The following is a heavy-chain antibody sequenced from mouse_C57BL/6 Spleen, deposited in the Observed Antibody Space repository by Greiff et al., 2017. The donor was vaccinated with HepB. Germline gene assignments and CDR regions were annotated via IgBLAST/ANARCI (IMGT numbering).Heavy chain of an antibody. J-gene: IGHJ4*01. CDR2: IYPRSGNT. CDR1: GYTFTSYG. D-gene: IGHD1-1*01. CDR3: ARKMGDYGSLMDY. Sequence: QVQLKESGAELARPGASVKLSCKASGYTFTSYGISWVKQSTGQGLEWIGEIYPRSGNTYYNEKFKGKATLTADKSSSTAYMELRSLTSEDSAVYFCARKMGDYGSLMDYWGQGTSVTVSS. V-gene: IGHV1-81*01.